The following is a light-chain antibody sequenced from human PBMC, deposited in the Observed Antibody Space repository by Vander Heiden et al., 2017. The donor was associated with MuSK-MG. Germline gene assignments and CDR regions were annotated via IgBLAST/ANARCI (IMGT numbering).Light chain of an antibody. J-gene: IGKJ4*01. Sequence: DIVMTQSPDSLAVSLGDRATITGKSSQIVLYSSNNKNYLAWYQQKPGLPPKLLIYWASTREAGVPDRFRRSRSGTDFTRTISSLQAEDVAVSYCHQYDSTPLTFGGGTKVEIK. CDR2: WAS. V-gene: IGKV4-1*01. CDR1: QIVLYSSNNKNY. CDR3: HQYDSTPLT.